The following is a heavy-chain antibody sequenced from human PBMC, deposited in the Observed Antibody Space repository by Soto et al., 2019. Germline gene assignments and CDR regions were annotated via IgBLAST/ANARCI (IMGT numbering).Heavy chain of an antibody. CDR2: ITGSGGYT. D-gene: IGHD2-2*01. CDR3: ATGRYCSSAACLAAE. CDR1: GFTFSSSA. J-gene: IGHJ4*02. Sequence: EVQLLESGGGLVQPGGSLRLSCAASGFTFSSSAMLWVRQAPGKGLEWVSAITGSGGYTSYTDSVKGRFTISRDNSKNTLLLQMNSLRAEDTALYYCATGRYCSSAACLAAEWGQGTLITVSS. V-gene: IGHV3-23*01.